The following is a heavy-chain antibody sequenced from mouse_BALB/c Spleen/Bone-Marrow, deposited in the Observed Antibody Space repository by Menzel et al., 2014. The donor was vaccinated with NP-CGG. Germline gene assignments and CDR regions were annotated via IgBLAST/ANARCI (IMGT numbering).Heavy chain of an antibody. CDR3: AREIINDYHWYFDV. D-gene: IGHD2-4*01. Sequence: EVQRVESGGGLVQPGGSLRLSCATSGFTFTDYYMSWVRQPPGKALEWLGFIRNKANGYTTEYSASVKGRFTISRDNSQGILYLQMNTLRAEDSATYYCAREIINDYHWYFDVWGAGTTVTVSS. CDR2: IRNKANGYTT. V-gene: IGHV7-3*02. J-gene: IGHJ1*01. CDR1: GFTFTDYY.